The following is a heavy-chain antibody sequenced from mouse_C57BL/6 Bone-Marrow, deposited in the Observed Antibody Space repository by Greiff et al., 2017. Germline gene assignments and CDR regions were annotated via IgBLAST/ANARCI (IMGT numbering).Heavy chain of an antibody. CDR3: AKELIYYYGSSYFYWYFDV. Sequence: VQLVESGAELMKPGASVKLSCKATGYTFTGYWIEWVKQRPGHGLEWIGEILPGSGSTNYNEKVKGKATFTADTSSNTAYMQLSSLTTEDSAIYYCAKELIYYYGSSYFYWYFDVWGTGTTVTVSS. D-gene: IGHD1-1*01. CDR2: ILPGSGST. J-gene: IGHJ1*03. V-gene: IGHV1-9*01. CDR1: GYTFTGYW.